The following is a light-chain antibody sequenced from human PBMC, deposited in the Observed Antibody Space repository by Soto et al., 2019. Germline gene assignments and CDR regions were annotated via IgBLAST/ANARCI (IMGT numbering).Light chain of an antibody. J-gene: IGLJ1*01. CDR1: SSDVGGSNY. CDR2: DVT. CDR3: SSYTSSNSNV. V-gene: IGLV2-14*01. Sequence: QSALTQPASVSGSLGQSITISCTGTSSDVGGSNYVYWYQQFPGKAPKLMISDVTNRPSGVSNRFSGSKSGNTASLTISGLQAEDEADYYCSSYTSSNSNVFGTGTKLTVL.